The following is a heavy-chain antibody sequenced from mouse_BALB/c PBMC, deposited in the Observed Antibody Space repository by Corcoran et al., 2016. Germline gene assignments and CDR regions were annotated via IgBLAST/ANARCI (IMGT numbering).Heavy chain of an antibody. Sequence: EVKLLESGGGLVQPGGSLKLSCAASGFDFSRYWMSWVRQAPGKGLEWIGEINPDSSTIKYTPSLKDKFIISRDNAKNTLYLQMSKVRSEDTALYYCARPVYYYGSSLFDYWGQGTTLTVSS. CDR3: ARPVYYYGSSLFDY. D-gene: IGHD1-1*01. J-gene: IGHJ2*01. V-gene: IGHV4-1*02. CDR1: GFDFSRYW. CDR2: INPDSSTI.